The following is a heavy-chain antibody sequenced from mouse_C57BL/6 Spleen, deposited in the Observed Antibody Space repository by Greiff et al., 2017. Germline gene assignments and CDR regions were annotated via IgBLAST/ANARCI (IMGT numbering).Heavy chain of an antibody. J-gene: IGHJ1*03. V-gene: IGHV5-9-1*02. D-gene: IGHD1-1*01. Sequence: EVQVVESGAGLVKPGGSLQLSCAASGFTFSSYAMSWVRPTPEKRLEWVAYISSGGDYIYYADTVKGRFTISRDNARNTLYLHMSSLKSEDTAMDYGTRDNNGSSPGYGYVDVWGTGTTVTVSS. CDR1: GFTFSSYA. CDR2: ISSGGDYI. CDR3: TRDNNGSSPGYGYVDV.